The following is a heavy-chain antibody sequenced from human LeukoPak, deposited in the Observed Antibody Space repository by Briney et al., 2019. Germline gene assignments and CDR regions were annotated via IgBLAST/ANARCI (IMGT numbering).Heavy chain of an antibody. J-gene: IGHJ4*02. CDR2: IWYDGSNK. CDR3: ASDFWNRRFDY. CDR1: GFTFSSYG. V-gene: IGHV3-33*01. Sequence: PGRSLRLSCAASGFTFSSYGMHWVRQAPGKGLEWVAVIWYDGSNKYYADSVKGRFTISRDNSKDTLYLQMNSLRAEDTAVYYCASDFWNRRFDYWGQGTLVTVSS. D-gene: IGHD3-3*01.